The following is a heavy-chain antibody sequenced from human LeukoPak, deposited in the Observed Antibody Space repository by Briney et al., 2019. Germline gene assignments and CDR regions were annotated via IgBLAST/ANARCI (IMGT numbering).Heavy chain of an antibody. J-gene: IGHJ4*02. CDR1: GYSFTSYW. CDR2: IYPADSDT. Sequence: GESLKISCKVSGYSFTSYWIGWVRQIPGKGLEWMGIIYPADSDTRYSPSFQGQVTISADKSINTAYLQWSRLKASDTAIYYCARQGVLFDWLAPFDHWGQGTLVTVSS. D-gene: IGHD3-9*01. V-gene: IGHV5-51*01. CDR3: ARQGVLFDWLAPFDH.